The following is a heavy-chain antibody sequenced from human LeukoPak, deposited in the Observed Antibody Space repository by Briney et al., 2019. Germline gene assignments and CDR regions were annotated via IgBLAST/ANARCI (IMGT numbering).Heavy chain of an antibody. CDR1: GYTFTSYG. D-gene: IGHD2-2*01. CDR2: IIPIFGTA. J-gene: IGHJ4*02. V-gene: IGHV1-69*05. CDR3: ARGLTYASCYDY. Sequence: ASVKVSCKASGYTFTSYGISWVRQAPGQGLEWMGGIIPIFGTANYAQKFQGRVTITTDESTSTAYMELSSLRSEDTAVYYCARGLTYASCYDYWGQGTLVTVSS.